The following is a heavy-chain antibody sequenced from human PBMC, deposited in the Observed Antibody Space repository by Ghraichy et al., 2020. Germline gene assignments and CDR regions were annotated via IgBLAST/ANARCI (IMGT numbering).Heavy chain of an antibody. Sequence: SETLSLTCTVSGGSISSSNFYWGCIRQPPGKGLKWIGHIYYSRSTYYNPSLTIRVTISADTYKNQFSLKLRSVTAADTAVYYCARVPGTTVDYWGQGILVTVSS. J-gene: IGHJ4*02. CDR1: GGSISSSNFY. CDR2: IYYSRST. D-gene: IGHD1-7*01. V-gene: IGHV4-39*07. CDR3: ARVPGTTVDY.